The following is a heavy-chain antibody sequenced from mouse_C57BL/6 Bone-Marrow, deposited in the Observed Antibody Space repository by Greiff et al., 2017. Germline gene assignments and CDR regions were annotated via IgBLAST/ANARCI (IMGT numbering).Heavy chain of an antibody. CDR2: IDPEDGET. J-gene: IGHJ2*01. CDR1: GFNIKDYY. V-gene: IGHV14-2*01. CDR3: ARDRLGGYFDY. D-gene: IGHD3-3*01. Sequence: EVQLQQSGAELVKPGASVKLSCTASGFNIKDYYMHWVKQRTEQGLEWIGRIDPEDGETKYAPKFKGKATITADPSSNTAYLQLSSLTSEDTAVYYCARDRLGGYFDYWGQGTTLTVSS.